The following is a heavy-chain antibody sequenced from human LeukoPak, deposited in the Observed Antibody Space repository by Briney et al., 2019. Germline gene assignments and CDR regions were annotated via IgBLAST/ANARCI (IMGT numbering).Heavy chain of an antibody. CDR1: GFTFSNCA. CDR2: ISGGGST. V-gene: IGHV3-23*01. D-gene: IGHD7-27*01. Sequence: GGSLRLSCIASGFTFSNCAMSWVRQAPGKGLEWVSKISGGGSTNYADSVKGRFTISRDNSKNTLYLQVNSLRAEDTAVYYCAKDGGLGMGAFHIWGQGTMVTVSS. CDR3: AKDGGLGMGAFHI. J-gene: IGHJ3*02.